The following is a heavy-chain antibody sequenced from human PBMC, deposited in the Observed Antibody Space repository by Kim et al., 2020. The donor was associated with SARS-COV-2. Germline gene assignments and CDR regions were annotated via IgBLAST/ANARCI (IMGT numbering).Heavy chain of an antibody. D-gene: IGHD1-26*01. V-gene: IGHV1-69*13. J-gene: IGHJ6*02. CDR3: ARDQGDRRYYYYYGMDV. CDR1: GGTFSSYA. Sequence: SVKVSCKASGGTFSSYAISWVRQAPGQGLEWMGGIIPIFGTANYAQKFQGRVTITADESTSTAYMELSSLRSEDTAVYYCARDQGDRRYYYYYGMDVWGQGTTVTVSS. CDR2: IIPIFGTA.